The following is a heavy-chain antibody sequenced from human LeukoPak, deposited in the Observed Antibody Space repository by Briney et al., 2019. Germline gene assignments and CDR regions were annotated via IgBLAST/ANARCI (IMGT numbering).Heavy chain of an antibody. Sequence: PGGSLRLSCVVSGFTFSSYWMSCVRQAPGKGLEWVANIKPDGSDEYYVDSVKGRFTISRDNAKNSLHLQMNSLRAEDTAVYYCARTSYDSSGYYLGDYWGQGTLVTVSS. CDR1: GFTFSSYW. CDR3: ARTSYDSSGYYLGDY. J-gene: IGHJ4*02. CDR2: IKPDGSDE. V-gene: IGHV3-7*01. D-gene: IGHD3-22*01.